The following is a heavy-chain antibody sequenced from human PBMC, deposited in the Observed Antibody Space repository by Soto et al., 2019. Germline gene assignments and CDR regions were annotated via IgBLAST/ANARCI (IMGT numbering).Heavy chain of an antibody. D-gene: IGHD2-2*01. J-gene: IGHJ4*02. Sequence: SETLSLTCTFSVGSISSGGSYCGWIRQPPWKGLEWIGYIYYSGNTYFNPSLKSRVTLSVDTSKNQFSLNLSSVTAADTAVYYCVRYCSTPTCPFQYWGQRTLVT. CDR2: IYYSGNT. CDR1: VGSISSGGSY. CDR3: VRYCSTPTCPFQY. V-gene: IGHV4-30-4*01.